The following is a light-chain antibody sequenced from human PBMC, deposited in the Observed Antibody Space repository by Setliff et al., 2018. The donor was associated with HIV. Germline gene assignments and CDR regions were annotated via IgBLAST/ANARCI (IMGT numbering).Light chain of an antibody. Sequence: SYELTQPHSVSVAPGKTARITCGGNNIGSKSVHWYQQKPGQAPVLVIYYDSDRPSGIPERFSGSNSGNTATLTISRVEAGDEADYYCQVWDSSSDHSYVFGTGTKVTVL. CDR3: QVWDSSSDHSYV. J-gene: IGLJ1*01. V-gene: IGLV3-21*04. CDR1: NIGSKS. CDR2: YDS.